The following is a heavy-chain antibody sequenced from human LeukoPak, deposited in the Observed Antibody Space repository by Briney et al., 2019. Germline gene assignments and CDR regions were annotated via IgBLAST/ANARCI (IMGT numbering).Heavy chain of an antibody. J-gene: IGHJ4*02. V-gene: IGHV4-61*01. D-gene: IGHD2-8*01. CDR1: GGSLRGDNYS. CDR2: IHHSGST. CDR3: ALNGDS. Sequence: SETLSLTCTVSGGSLRGDNYSWTWIRQPPGRGLEWIGNIHHSGSTNYNPSLKSRVTISVDTSKNQFSLRLSSVTAADTAMYYCALNGDSWGQGNLVPVSS.